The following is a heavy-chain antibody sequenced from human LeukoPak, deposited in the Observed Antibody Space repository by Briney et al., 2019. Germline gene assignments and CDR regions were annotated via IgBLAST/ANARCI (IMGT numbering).Heavy chain of an antibody. CDR1: GDIFTRHY. D-gene: IGHD3-10*01. CDR3: ASGYYGSGSPVGY. CDR2: INPTGDTT. Sequence: GTSVKVSCKASGDIFTRHYMHWVRQAPGQGLEWMGIINPTGDTTRYAQKFQGRVTITADESTSTAYMELSSLRSEDTAVYYCASGYYGSGSPVGYWGQGTLVTVSS. V-gene: IGHV1-46*01. J-gene: IGHJ4*02.